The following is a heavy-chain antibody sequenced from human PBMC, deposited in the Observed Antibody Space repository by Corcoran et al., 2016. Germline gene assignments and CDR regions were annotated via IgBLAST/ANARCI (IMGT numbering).Heavy chain of an antibody. V-gene: IGHV3-15*07. J-gene: IGHJ5*02. CDR1: GFTFTDAW. D-gene: IGHD3-10*01. CDR3: ATQLLWFGETIA. Sequence: EVQLVESGGGLVKPGGSLRLSCTASGFTFTDAWMNWVRQAPGKGLEWVGRIKSETDGGTTDYAAPVKDRFTISRDDSKNTLYLQVNSLRTEDTGVYYCATQLLWFGETIAWGQGTLVTVSS. CDR2: IKSETDGGTT.